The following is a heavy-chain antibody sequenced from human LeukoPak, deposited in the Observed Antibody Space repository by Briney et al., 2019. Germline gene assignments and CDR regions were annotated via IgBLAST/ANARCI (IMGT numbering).Heavy chain of an antibody. Sequence: SETLSLTCTVSGGSISSYYWSWIRQPPGKGLEWIGYIYYSGSTNYNPSLKSRVTISVDTSKNQFSLKQSSVTAADTAVYYCARVGSGSYYTPDYWGQGTLVTVSS. CDR3: ARVGSGSYYTPDY. V-gene: IGHV4-59*01. J-gene: IGHJ4*02. D-gene: IGHD3-10*01. CDR2: IYYSGST. CDR1: GGSISSYY.